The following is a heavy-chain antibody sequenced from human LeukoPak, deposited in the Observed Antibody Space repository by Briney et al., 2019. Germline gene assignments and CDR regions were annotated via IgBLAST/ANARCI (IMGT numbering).Heavy chain of an antibody. D-gene: IGHD1-26*01. V-gene: IGHV1-69*05. CDR3: ARGSYSGSRFYYVAV. CDR1: GCTFSRYS. J-gene: IGHJ6*03. CDR2: IIPVFGTA. Sequence: LVNVSCKASGCTFSRYSIRWVRQAPGQGLEWMGGIIPVFGTANYAQKFQGRVTITTDESTSTPNLELSSLRSEDTAVYYCARGSYSGSRFYYVAVWGKGTTVTVSS.